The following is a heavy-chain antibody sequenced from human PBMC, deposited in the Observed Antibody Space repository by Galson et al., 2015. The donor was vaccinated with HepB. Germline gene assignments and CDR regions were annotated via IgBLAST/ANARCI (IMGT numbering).Heavy chain of an antibody. CDR1: GFNFGDYY. Sequence: SLRLSCAGSGFNFGDYYMSWVRQAPGKGLEWVSYITNSSTYRQYADSVQGRFTISRDNVKRSLYLQLNSLRAEDAAVYYCARHIVVVTAEDAYDVWGHGTRVIVSS. J-gene: IGHJ3*01. D-gene: IGHD2-21*02. V-gene: IGHV3-11*03. CDR3: ARHIVVVTAEDAYDV. CDR2: ITNSSTYR.